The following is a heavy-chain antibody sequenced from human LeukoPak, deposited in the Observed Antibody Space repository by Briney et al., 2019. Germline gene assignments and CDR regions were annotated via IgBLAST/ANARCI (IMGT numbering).Heavy chain of an antibody. CDR3: ARYYIEGRCFDY. CDR2: INPNSGGT. J-gene: IGHJ4*02. V-gene: IGHV1-2*02. D-gene: IGHD3-10*01. Sequence: ASVKVSCKASGYTFTGYYMHWVRQAPGQGLEWRGWINPNSGGTNYAQKFKGRVTMTTDTSIRTAYRELSRLTSDDTAMYYCARYYIEGRCFDYWGQGTLVTVSS. CDR1: GYTFTGYY.